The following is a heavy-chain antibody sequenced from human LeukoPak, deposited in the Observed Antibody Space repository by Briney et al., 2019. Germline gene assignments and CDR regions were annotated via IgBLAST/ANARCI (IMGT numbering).Heavy chain of an antibody. J-gene: IGHJ4*02. CDR3: AGVGFEGATMDY. D-gene: IGHD1-26*01. CDR2: IYHSGST. V-gene: IGHV4-38-2*02. CDR1: GYSISSGYY. Sequence: PSETLSLTCTVSGYSISSGYYWAWIRQPPGKGLEWIGSIYHSGSTYYNPSLKSRVTISVDTSKNQFSLKLSSVTAADTAVYYCAGVGFEGATMDYWGQGTLVTVSS.